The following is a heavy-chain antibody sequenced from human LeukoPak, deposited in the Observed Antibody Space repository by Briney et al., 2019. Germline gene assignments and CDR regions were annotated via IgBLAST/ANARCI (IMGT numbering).Heavy chain of an antibody. D-gene: IGHD2/OR15-2a*01. Sequence: SGTLSLTCTVSGGSISSYYWSWIRQPPGKGLEWIGYIYYSGSTNYNPSLKSRVTISVDTSKNQFSLKLSSVTAADTAVYYCARHSACKGAFDIWGQGTMVTVSS. CDR3: ARHSACKGAFDI. V-gene: IGHV4-59*08. J-gene: IGHJ3*02. CDR2: IYYSGST. CDR1: GGSISSYY.